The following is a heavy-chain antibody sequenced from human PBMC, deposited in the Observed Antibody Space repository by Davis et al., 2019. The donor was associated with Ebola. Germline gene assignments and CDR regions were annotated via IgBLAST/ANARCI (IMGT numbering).Heavy chain of an antibody. D-gene: IGHD3-16*01. J-gene: IGHJ6*02. CDR3: AWGDWEIYYYYGMDV. Sequence: MPSETLSLTCTVSGGSISSYYWSWIRQPPGKGLEWIGYIYYSGSTNYNPSLKSRVTISVDTSKNQFSLKLSSVTAADTAVYYCAWGDWEIYYYYGMDVWGQGTTVTVSS. CDR1: GGSISSYY. V-gene: IGHV4-59*01. CDR2: IYYSGST.